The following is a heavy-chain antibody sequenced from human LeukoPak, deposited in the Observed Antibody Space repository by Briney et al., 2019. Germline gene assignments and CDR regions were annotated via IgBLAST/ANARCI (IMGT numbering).Heavy chain of an antibody. Sequence: PGGSLRLSCAASGFTFSSYWMSWVRQAPGKGLEWVANIKQDGSEKYYVDSVKGRFTISRDNAKNSLYLQMNSLRAEDTAVYYCARDIAVAKTAFDIWGQGTMVTVSS. CDR1: GFTFSSYW. V-gene: IGHV3-7*01. D-gene: IGHD6-19*01. CDR2: IKQDGSEK. CDR3: ARDIAVAKTAFDI. J-gene: IGHJ3*02.